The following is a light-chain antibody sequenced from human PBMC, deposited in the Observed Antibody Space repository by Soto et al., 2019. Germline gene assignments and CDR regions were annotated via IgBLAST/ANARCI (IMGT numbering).Light chain of an antibody. CDR1: SSDVGGYNY. CDR2: EVS. J-gene: IGLJ1*01. CDR3: SSYTSSSTPLV. Sequence: QTALTQPSSVSGSPGQSITISCTGTSSDVGGYNYSSWYQQHPGKAPKLMIYEVSNRPSGVSNRFSGSKSGNTASLTISGLQAEDEADYYFSSYTSSSTPLVFGTGTKVTVL. V-gene: IGLV2-14*01.